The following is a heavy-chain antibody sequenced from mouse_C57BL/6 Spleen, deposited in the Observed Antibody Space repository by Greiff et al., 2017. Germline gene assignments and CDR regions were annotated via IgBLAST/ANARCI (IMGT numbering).Heavy chain of an antibody. CDR1: GYSFTGYY. CDR2: INPSTGGT. D-gene: IGHD2-4*01. Sequence: EVKLVESGPELVKPGASVKISCKASGYSFTGYYMNWVKQSPEKSLEWIGEINPSTGGTTYNQKFKAKATLTVDKSSSTAYMQLKSLTSEDSAVYYCASYDSYWYFDVWGTGTTVTVSS. V-gene: IGHV1-42*01. CDR3: ASYDSYWYFDV. J-gene: IGHJ1*03.